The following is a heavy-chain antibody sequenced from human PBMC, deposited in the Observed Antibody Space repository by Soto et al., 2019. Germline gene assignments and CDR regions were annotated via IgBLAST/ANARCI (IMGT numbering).Heavy chain of an antibody. CDR2: ISGSGGST. Sequence: GGSLRLSCAASGFTFSTYAMSWVRQAPGKGLDWVSGISGSGGSTYYAGSVKGRFTISRDNSNNTLYLQMNSLRAEDTALYYCARQGAMAPATNLDFWGQGTLVTVSS. CDR1: GFTFSTYA. CDR3: ARQGAMAPATNLDF. V-gene: IGHV3-23*01. J-gene: IGHJ4*02. D-gene: IGHD2-15*01.